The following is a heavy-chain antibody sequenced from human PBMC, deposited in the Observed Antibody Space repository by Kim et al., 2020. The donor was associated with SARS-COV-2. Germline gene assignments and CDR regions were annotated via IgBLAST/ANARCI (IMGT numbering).Heavy chain of an antibody. V-gene: IGHV3-15*01. CDR3: ALWAPGNGDSVFDF. D-gene: IGHD4-17*01. Sequence: ATPVKGGFTISRDDSTSTVYLQMNSLNTEDTAVYFCALWAPGNGDSVFDFWGQGTLVTVSS. J-gene: IGHJ4*02.